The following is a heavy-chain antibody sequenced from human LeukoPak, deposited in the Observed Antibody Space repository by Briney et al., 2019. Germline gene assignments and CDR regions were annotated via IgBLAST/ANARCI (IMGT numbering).Heavy chain of an antibody. CDR3: AVGRDIRVAGPGGYFDY. J-gene: IGHJ4*02. CDR1: GFTFSDYH. CDR2: ISPGGQTT. V-gene: IGHV3-11*01. Sequence: KAGGSLRLSCAASGFTFSDYHMNWIRQAPGKGLEWISYISPGGQTTYFADSVKGRVTPSRDNATNSLSLQMNSLTPDDTAVYFCAVGRDIRVAGPGGYFDYWGQGTLVAVSS. D-gene: IGHD6-19*01.